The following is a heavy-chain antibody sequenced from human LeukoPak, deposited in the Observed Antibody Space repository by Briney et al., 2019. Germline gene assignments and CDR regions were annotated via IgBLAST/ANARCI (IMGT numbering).Heavy chain of an antibody. D-gene: IGHD1-26*01. J-gene: IGHJ4*02. CDR3: ARVSLVGTMSSDY. CDR2: ISSSSTYI. Sequence: GGSLRLSCAASGFTFSSYSMNWVRQAPGKGLEWVSSISSSSTYIYFADSVKGRFTISRDNTKNSLYLQMSSLGAEDTAVYYCARVSLVGTMSSDYWGQGTLVTVSS. CDR1: GFTFSSYS. V-gene: IGHV3-21*01.